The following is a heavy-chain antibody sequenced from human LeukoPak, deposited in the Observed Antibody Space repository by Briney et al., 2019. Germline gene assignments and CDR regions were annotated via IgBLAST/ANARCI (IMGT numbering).Heavy chain of an antibody. Sequence: GGSLRLSCAASGFPFSRYGMSCVREAPGKGLEWVSAISGSGGSTYYADSVKGRFTISRDNSKNTLYLQMNSLRAEDTAVYYCARRSGIAVAGAFDYWGQGTLVTVSS. CDR3: ARRSGIAVAGAFDY. CDR2: ISGSGGST. CDR1: GFPFSRYG. D-gene: IGHD6-19*01. V-gene: IGHV3-23*01. J-gene: IGHJ4*02.